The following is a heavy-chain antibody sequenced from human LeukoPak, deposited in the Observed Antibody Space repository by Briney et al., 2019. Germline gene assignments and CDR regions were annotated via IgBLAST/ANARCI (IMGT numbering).Heavy chain of an antibody. Sequence: GRSLRLSCAASGFTFSSYAMHWVRQAPGKGLEWVAVISYDGSNKYYADSVKGRFTISRDNSKNTLYLQMNSLRAEDTAVYYCVKDSPDIVATRDYYYGMDVWGQGTTVTVSS. CDR3: VKDSPDIVATRDYYYGMDV. D-gene: IGHD5-12*01. CDR2: ISYDGSNK. J-gene: IGHJ6*02. CDR1: GFTFSSYA. V-gene: IGHV3-30-3*01.